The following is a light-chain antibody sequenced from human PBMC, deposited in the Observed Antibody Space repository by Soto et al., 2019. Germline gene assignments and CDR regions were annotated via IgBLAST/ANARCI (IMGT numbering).Light chain of an antibody. CDR2: DAS. CDR3: QQYGSSPIT. Sequence: EIVLTQSPGTLSLSPGERATLSCRASQSVGSTYLAWYQQKPGQAPRLLIYDASSRATGIPDRFSGSGSGTDFTLTISRLEPEDFAVYYCQQYGSSPITFGQGTRLEI. V-gene: IGKV3-20*01. J-gene: IGKJ5*01. CDR1: QSVGSTY.